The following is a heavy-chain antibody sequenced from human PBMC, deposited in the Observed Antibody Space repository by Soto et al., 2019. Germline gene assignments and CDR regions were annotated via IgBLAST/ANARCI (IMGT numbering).Heavy chain of an antibody. CDR1: GFTFSGSA. CDR3: TTHRDGAIASDV. V-gene: IGHV3-73*02. CDR2: IRSKANSYAT. D-gene: IGHD3-3*02. J-gene: IGHJ6*02. Sequence: EVQLVESGGGLVQPGGSLKLSCAASGFTFSGSAMHWVRQASGKGLEWVGRIRSKANSYATAYAASVKGRFTISRDDSKNTAYLQMNSLKTEDTAVYYCTTHRDGAIASDVWGQGTTVTVSS.